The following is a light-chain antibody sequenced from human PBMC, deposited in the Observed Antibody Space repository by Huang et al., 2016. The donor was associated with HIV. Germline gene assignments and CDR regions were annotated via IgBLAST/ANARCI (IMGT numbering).Light chain of an antibody. Sequence: IQMTQSPSSLSASVGDRVTITCRASQTIKYYLNWYQQKPGKAPDLLIYAASSLHSWVPSRFSGSGSGTDFTLTISSLQPEDVATYYCQQSYTTPVTFGGGTKVEI. J-gene: IGKJ4*01. CDR1: QTIKYY. CDR2: AAS. CDR3: QQSYTTPVT. V-gene: IGKV1-39*01.